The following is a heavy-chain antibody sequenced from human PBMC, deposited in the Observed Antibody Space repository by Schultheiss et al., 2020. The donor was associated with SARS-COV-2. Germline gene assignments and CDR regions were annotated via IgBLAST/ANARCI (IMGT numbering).Heavy chain of an antibody. J-gene: IGHJ3*02. CDR3: AKPYLSGYYYASAFDI. D-gene: IGHD3-22*01. CDR2: IIPILGIA. Sequence: SVKVSCKASGGTFSSYAISWVRQAPGQGLEWMGRIIPILGIANYAQKFQGRVTITADKSTSTAYMELSSLRSEDTAVYYCAKPYLSGYYYASAFDIWGQGTMVTVSS. V-gene: IGHV1-69*04. CDR1: GGTFSSYA.